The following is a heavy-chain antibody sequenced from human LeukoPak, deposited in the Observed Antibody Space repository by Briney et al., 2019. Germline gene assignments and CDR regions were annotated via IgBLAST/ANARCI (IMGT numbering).Heavy chain of an antibody. CDR2: IYYSGST. CDR3: ARYFSGTPDY. Sequence: SSETLSLTCTVSGGSISSYYWSWIRQPPGKGLEWIGYIYYSGSTNYNPSLKSRVTISVDTSKNQFSLKLSSVTAAVTAVYYCARYFSGTPDYWGQGTLVTVSS. V-gene: IGHV4-59*01. D-gene: IGHD2/OR15-2a*01. CDR1: GGSISSYY. J-gene: IGHJ4*02.